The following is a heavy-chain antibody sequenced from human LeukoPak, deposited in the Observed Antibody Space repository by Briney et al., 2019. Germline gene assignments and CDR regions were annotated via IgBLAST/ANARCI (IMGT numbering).Heavy chain of an antibody. CDR3: ARTAGYSSGWYQPRYYYYYMDV. D-gene: IGHD6-19*01. Sequence: ASVKVSCKASGYTFTSYDINWVRQATGQGLEWMGWMNPNSGNTGYAQKFQGRVTMTRNTSISTDYMELSSLRSEDTAVYYCARTAGYSSGWYQPRYYYYYMDVWGKGTTVTVSS. CDR1: GYTFTSYD. CDR2: MNPNSGNT. J-gene: IGHJ6*03. V-gene: IGHV1-8*01.